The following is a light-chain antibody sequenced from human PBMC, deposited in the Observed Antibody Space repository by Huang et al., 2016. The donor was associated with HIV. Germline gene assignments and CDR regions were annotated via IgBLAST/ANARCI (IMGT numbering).Light chain of an antibody. J-gene: IGKJ2*01. V-gene: IGKV3-15*01. Sequence: ETVMTQSPATVSVSPGENATLSCRANQSISSNLAWYQQNPDQIPKLLIYGASARATDIPARFSGSGSGTEFTLTISSLQSEDSAVYFCQQYNNWPRTFGQGTKLEIK. CDR3: QQYNNWPRT. CDR1: QSISSN. CDR2: GAS.